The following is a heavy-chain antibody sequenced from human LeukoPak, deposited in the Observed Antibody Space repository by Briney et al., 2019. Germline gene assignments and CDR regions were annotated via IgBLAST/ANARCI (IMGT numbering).Heavy chain of an antibody. J-gene: IGHJ6*03. D-gene: IGHD6-6*01. CDR1: GFTFSSYA. Sequence: GGSLRLFCAASGFTFSSYAMSWVRQAPGKGLEWVSAISDSGGSTYYADSVKGRFTISRDNSKNTLYLQMNSLRAEDTAVYYCAKGSIAARSPLGVWGKGTTVTVSS. CDR3: AKGSIAARSPLGV. CDR2: ISDSGGST. V-gene: IGHV3-23*01.